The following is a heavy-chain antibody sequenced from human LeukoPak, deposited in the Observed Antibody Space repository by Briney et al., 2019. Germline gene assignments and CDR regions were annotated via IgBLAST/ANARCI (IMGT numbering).Heavy chain of an antibody. D-gene: IGHD2-15*01. CDR2: IWYDGSNK. Sequence: PGGSLRLSCAASGFTFSSHGMHWVRQAPGKGLEWVAVIWYDGSNKYYTDSVKGRFTISRDNSKNTLYLQMNSLRAEDTAVYYCARDFCSTSSCYDYWGQGTLVIVSS. V-gene: IGHV3-33*01. CDR1: GFTFSSHG. J-gene: IGHJ4*02. CDR3: ARDFCSTSSCYDY.